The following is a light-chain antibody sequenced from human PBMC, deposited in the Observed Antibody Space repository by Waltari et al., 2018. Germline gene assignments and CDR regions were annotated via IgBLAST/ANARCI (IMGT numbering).Light chain of an antibody. J-gene: IGKJ1*01. V-gene: IGKV4-1*01. CDR1: QRVFYRSDNKNY. Sequence: DIVMTQSPDSLAVSLGERATIDCKSSQRVFYRSDNKNYLAWYQHKPGQPPKLLFYWASTRESGVPARFSASGSGTDFTLTINNLQAEDVAVYYCQQYYRSRTFGQGTKVEIK. CDR3: QQYYRSRT. CDR2: WAS.